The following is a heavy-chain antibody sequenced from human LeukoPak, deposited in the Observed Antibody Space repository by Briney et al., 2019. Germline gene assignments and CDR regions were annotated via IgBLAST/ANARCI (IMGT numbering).Heavy chain of an antibody. CDR2: IYYSGST. CDR3: AEGWGGNSGRGFDY. CDR1: GGSISSSSYY. D-gene: IGHD1-26*01. V-gene: IGHV4-39*01. Sequence: SETLSLTCAVSGGSISSSSYYWGWIRQTPGKGLEWIGSIYYSGSTYYNPSLKSRVTISVDTSKNQFSLKLSSVTAADTAVYYCAEGWGGNSGRGFDYWGQGTLVTVSS. J-gene: IGHJ4*02.